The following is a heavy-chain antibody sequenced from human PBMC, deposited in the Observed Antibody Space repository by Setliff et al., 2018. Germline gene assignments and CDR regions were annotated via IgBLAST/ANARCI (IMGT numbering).Heavy chain of an antibody. CDR1: GFTFSDNY. J-gene: IGHJ3*02. D-gene: IGHD3-10*01. CDR2: ISRGGNTI. Sequence: PGGSLRLSCVASGFTFSDNYMSWIRQAPGKGLEWVSYISRGGNTIYYADSMKGRFTVSRDNAKDSLHLQMNSLRAEDTAVYYCARTYGSANSYAFDIWGQGTMVTVSS. CDR3: ARTYGSANSYAFDI. V-gene: IGHV3-11*04.